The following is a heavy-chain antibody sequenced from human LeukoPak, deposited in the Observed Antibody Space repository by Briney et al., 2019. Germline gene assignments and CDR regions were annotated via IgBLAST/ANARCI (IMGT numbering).Heavy chain of an antibody. CDR3: AKDLYSLRYFDWLSGPPDDYNWFDP. V-gene: IGHV1-8*01. J-gene: IGHJ5*02. CDR2: MNPNSGNT. CDR1: GYTFTSYD. D-gene: IGHD3-9*01. Sequence: ASVKVSCKASGYTFTSYDINWVRQATGQGLEWMGWMNPNSGNTGYAQKFQGRVTMTRNTSISTAYMELSGLRSEDTAVYYCAKDLYSLRYFDWLSGPPDDYNWFDPWGQGTLVTVSS.